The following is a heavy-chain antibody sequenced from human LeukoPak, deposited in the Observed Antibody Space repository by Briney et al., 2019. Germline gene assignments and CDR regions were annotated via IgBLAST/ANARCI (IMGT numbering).Heavy chain of an antibody. Sequence: PSETLSLTCAVYGGSISSYYWSWIRQPAGKGLEWIGRIYTSGSTNYNPSLKSRVTMSVDTSKNQFSLKLSSVTAADTAVYYCARDGELVLDAFDIWGQGTMVTVSS. CDR3: ARDGELVLDAFDI. CDR1: GGSISSYY. CDR2: IYTSGST. V-gene: IGHV4-4*07. J-gene: IGHJ3*02. D-gene: IGHD6-6*01.